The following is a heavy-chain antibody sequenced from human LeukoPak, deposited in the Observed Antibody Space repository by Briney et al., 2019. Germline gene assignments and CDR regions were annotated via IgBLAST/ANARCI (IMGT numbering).Heavy chain of an antibody. CDR2: IYYSGST. V-gene: IGHV4-39*01. Sequence: SETLSLTCTVSGGSISSSSYYWGWIRQPPGKGLEWIGSIYYSGSTYYNPSLKSRVTISVDTSKNQFSLKLSSVTAADTAVYYCARQGMITFGGVITPIDYWGQGTLVTVSS. D-gene: IGHD3-16*02. J-gene: IGHJ4*02. CDR3: ARQGMITFGGVITPIDY. CDR1: GGSISSSSYY.